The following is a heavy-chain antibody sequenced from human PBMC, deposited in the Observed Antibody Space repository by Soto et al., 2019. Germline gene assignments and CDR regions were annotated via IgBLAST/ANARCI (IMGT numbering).Heavy chain of an antibody. V-gene: IGHV5-51*01. D-gene: IGHD4-17*01. CDR2: IYPSDSTT. CDR3: ARHGVYGDYSSDYVDP. J-gene: IGHJ5*02. CDR1: GYSFTNYW. Sequence: GESLKISCKGSGYSFTNYWIAWVRQMPGKGLEYMGIIYPSDSTTRYNPSFQGQVTISAAKSISTAYLQWNSLKASDTAMYYCARHGVYGDYSSDYVDPWGQGTLVTVSS.